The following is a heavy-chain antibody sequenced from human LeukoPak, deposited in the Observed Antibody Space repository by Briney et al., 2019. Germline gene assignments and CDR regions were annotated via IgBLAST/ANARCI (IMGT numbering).Heavy chain of an antibody. CDR1: GGSIISSTDY. D-gene: IGHD1-1*01. CDR3: ARHPWNSGMDV. Sequence: PSETLSLTCTVSGGSIISSTDYWGWLRQPPGKGLEWIGDIYNSGSTYYNPSLKSRVTLTVDTSKNQLSLKLSPVTAADTAVYYCARHPWNSGMDVWGQGTTVTVSS. CDR2: IYNSGST. V-gene: IGHV4-39*01. J-gene: IGHJ6*02.